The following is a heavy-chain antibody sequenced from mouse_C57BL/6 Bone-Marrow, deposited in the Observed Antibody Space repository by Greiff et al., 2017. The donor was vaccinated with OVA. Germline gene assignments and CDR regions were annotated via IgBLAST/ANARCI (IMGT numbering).Heavy chain of an antibody. V-gene: IGHV5-17*01. CDR1: GFTFSDYG. D-gene: IGHD1-1*01. CDR3: AGPYYGDSCGRCAY. Sequence: EVQVVESGGGLVKPGGSLKLSCAASGFTFSDYGMHWVRQAPEKGLEWVAYISSGSSTIYYADTVKGRFTISRDNAKNTMFLQMTSLRSEDSAMCLCAGPYYGDSCGRCAYWGQGTLVTVSA. J-gene: IGHJ3*01. CDR2: ISSGSSTI.